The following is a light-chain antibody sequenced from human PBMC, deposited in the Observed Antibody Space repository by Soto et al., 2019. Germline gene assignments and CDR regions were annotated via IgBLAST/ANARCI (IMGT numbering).Light chain of an antibody. CDR1: QSVSSN. J-gene: IGKJ5*01. Sequence: EIVMTQSPATLSVSPGERATLSCRASQSVSSNLAWYQQKPGQVPRLLIYGASTRATGIPARFSGSGSGTEFTLTISSLQSEDFAVYYCQQYNNWPAITFGQGTRLEIK. V-gene: IGKV3-15*01. CDR3: QQYNNWPAIT. CDR2: GAS.